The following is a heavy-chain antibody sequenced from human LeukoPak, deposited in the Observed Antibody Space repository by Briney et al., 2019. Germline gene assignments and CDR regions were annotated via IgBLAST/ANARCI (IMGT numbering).Heavy chain of an antibody. CDR1: GGSFSGYY. Sequence: SETLSLTCAVYGGSFSGYYWSWIRQPPGKGLEWIGYIYYSGSTNYNPSLKSRVTISVDTSKNQFSLKLSSVTAADTAVYYCARSIVVVPLAWFDPWGQGTLVTVSS. D-gene: IGHD2-2*01. V-gene: IGHV4-59*01. CDR3: ARSIVVVPLAWFDP. J-gene: IGHJ5*02. CDR2: IYYSGST.